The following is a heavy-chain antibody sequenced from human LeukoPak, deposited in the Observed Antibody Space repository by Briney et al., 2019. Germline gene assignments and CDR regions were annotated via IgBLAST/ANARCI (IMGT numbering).Heavy chain of an antibody. CDR1: GDSISSFY. V-gene: IGHV4-4*07. J-gene: IGHJ4*02. D-gene: IGHD3-10*01. CDR3: ARHTLYGSGSYYVYYFDY. CDR2: IYSSGST. Sequence: SETLSLTCTVSGDSISSFYWSWIRQPAGKGLEWIGRIYSSGSTNYNPSLESRVTMSVDTSKNQLSLKLSSVTAADTAVYYCARHTLYGSGSYYVYYFDYWGQGTLVTVSS.